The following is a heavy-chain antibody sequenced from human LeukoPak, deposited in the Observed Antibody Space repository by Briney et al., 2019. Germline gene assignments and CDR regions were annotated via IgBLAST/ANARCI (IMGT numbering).Heavy chain of an antibody. V-gene: IGHV1-69*04. J-gene: IGHJ6*02. CDR3: ARAPPDFWGRYPPPDSGMDV. CDR1: GGTFSSYA. D-gene: IGHD3-16*02. Sequence: SVKVSCKASGGTFSSYAISWVRQAPGQGLEWMGRIIPTFGIANYAQKFQGRVTITADKSTSTAYMELSRLRSEDTAVYYCARAPPDFWGRYPPPDSGMDVWGQGSTVTVSS. CDR2: IIPTFGIA.